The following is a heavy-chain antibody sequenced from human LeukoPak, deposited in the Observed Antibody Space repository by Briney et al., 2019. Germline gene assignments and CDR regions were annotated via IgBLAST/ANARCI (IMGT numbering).Heavy chain of an antibody. CDR2: IYYGGST. J-gene: IGHJ4*02. Sequence: PSETLSLTCTVSGGSISSYYWTWIRQTPGKGLEWIGYIYYGGSTYYNPSLKSRVTISVDTSKNQFSLKLNSVTAADTAVYYCARHSAGSQNFDYWGQGTLVTVSS. V-gene: IGHV4-59*08. D-gene: IGHD3-10*01. CDR3: ARHSAGSQNFDY. CDR1: GGSISSYY.